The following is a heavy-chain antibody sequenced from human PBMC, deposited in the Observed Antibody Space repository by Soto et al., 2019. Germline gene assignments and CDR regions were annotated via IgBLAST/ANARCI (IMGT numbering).Heavy chain of an antibody. V-gene: IGHV3-7*01. J-gene: IGHJ4*02. Sequence: GGSLRLSCAASGFTFSSYWMSWVRQAPGKGLEWVANIKQDGSEKYYVDSVKGRFTISRDNAKNSLYLQMNSLRAEDTAVYYCARDPDYDFWSGYYEDYWGQGTLVTVSS. CDR2: IKQDGSEK. CDR1: GFTFSSYW. D-gene: IGHD3-3*01. CDR3: ARDPDYDFWSGYYEDY.